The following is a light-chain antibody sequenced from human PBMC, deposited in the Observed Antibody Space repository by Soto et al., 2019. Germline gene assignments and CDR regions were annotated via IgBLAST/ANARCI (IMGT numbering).Light chain of an antibody. Sequence: DIQMTQSPSSLSASVGDTVTITCRASQNIDMYLNWYQQRPGKAPKVLISGASNLQSGVPSRFSVSGSGTDFTLTIHSLQPEDFATYSCQHTFSVPPWTFGQGTKVEVK. CDR3: QHTFSVPPWT. CDR1: QNIDMY. CDR2: GAS. V-gene: IGKV1-39*01. J-gene: IGKJ1*01.